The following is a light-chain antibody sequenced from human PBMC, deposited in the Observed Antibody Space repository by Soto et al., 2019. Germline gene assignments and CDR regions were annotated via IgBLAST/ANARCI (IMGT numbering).Light chain of an antibody. Sequence: IRITQSPSSFSASTGDRVTITCRASQTVSRYLNWYQQKSGTAPKLLIYAASTLHTGVPSRFSGRGSGTDFTLTINNLQREDFADYFCQQTYSNLWTFGQGTKVDIK. CDR2: AAS. V-gene: IGKV1-39*01. CDR1: QTVSRY. CDR3: QQTYSNLWT. J-gene: IGKJ1*01.